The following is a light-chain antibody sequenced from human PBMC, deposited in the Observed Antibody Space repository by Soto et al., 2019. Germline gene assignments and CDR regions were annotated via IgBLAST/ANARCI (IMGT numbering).Light chain of an antibody. CDR2: AAS. Sequence: DIQMTQSPSSLSASVGDRVTITCRARQGISNYLDWYQQKPGKVPKLLIYAASTLQSGVPSRFSGSGSGTDFTLTISSLQPEDVATYYCQKYNSALFTFGPGTKVDIK. CDR1: QGISNY. V-gene: IGKV1-27*01. CDR3: QKYNSALFT. J-gene: IGKJ3*01.